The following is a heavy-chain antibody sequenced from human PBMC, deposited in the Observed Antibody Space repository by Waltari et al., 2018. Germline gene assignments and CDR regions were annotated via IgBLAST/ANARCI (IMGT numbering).Heavy chain of an antibody. CDR2: IKQDGSAT. D-gene: IGHD1-26*01. CDR3: ARPNYRGVDF. CDR1: GFTFSGFS. V-gene: IGHV3-7*01. Sequence: EVQLVESGGGLVQPGGSLRLSCAASGFTFSGFSMYWVRQAPGKGLEWVANIKQDGSATHYVDSVKGRFTTSRDNTKNTLYLQMNSLRDEDTAVYYCARPNYRGVDFWGQGTRVTVSS. J-gene: IGHJ4*02.